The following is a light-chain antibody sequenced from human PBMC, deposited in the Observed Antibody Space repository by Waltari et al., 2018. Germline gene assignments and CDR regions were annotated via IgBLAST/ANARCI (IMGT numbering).Light chain of an antibody. Sequence: SVGDRVTITCRASQSILTWLAWYQQKPGKAPRLLIYKAFNLESGVPGRFSGSASGTEFNLTISSLQPDDSATYYCQQYHDYSAFGQGTKLEIK. CDR1: QSILTW. V-gene: IGKV1-5*03. CDR3: QQYHDYSA. J-gene: IGKJ2*01. CDR2: KAF.